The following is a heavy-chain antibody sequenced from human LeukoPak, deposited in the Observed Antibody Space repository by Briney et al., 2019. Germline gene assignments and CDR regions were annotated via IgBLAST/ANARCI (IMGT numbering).Heavy chain of an antibody. V-gene: IGHV3-7*01. CDR1: GFTFSSYW. Sequence: GASLRLSCAASGFTFSSYWMSWVRQAPGKGLEWVANINQDGGEKYYVDSVKGRFTISRDNAKNSLYLQMNSLRAEDTAVYYCASIVVVIGTRSFDYWGQGSLVSVSS. J-gene: IGHJ4*02. CDR3: ASIVVVIGTRSFDY. CDR2: INQDGGEK. D-gene: IGHD2-15*01.